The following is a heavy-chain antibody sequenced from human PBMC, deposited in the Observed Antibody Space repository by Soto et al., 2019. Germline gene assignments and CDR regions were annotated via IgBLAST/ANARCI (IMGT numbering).Heavy chain of an antibody. CDR2: IYYSGST. CDR1: GGSISSYY. Sequence: SETLSLTCTVSGGSISSYYWSWIRQPPGKGLEWIGYIYYSGSTNYNPSLKSRVTISVDTSKNQFSLKLSSVTAADTAVYYCTTEHRFDSSGYYGWGQGTLVTVS. V-gene: IGHV4-59*01. CDR3: TTEHRFDSSGYYG. J-gene: IGHJ4*02. D-gene: IGHD3-22*01.